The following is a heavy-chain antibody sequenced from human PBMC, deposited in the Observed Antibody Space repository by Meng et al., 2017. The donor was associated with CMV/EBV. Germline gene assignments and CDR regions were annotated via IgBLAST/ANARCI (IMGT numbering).Heavy chain of an antibody. V-gene: IGHV3-74*01. CDR2: INSDGSST. Sequence: GGSLRLSCAASGFTFSSYWMHWVRQAPGKGLVWVSRINSDGSSTSYADSVKGRFTIPRDNAKNTLYLQMNSLRAEDTAVYYCARDRVVPAAFGRYYYGMDVWGQGTTVTVSS. CDR1: GFTFSSYW. CDR3: ARDRVVPAAFGRYYYGMDV. D-gene: IGHD2-2*01. J-gene: IGHJ6*02.